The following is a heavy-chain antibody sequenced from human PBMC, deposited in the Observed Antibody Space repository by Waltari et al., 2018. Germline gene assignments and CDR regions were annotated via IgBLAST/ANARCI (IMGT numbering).Heavy chain of an antibody. CDR3: ARGLYYYDSSGYPVLGAFDI. J-gene: IGHJ3*02. CDR2: IYTSGTT. D-gene: IGHD3-22*01. Sequence: QVQLQESGPRLVKSSETLSLTCSVPGVFSGTYYWNWIRLPAGKGLEWIGRIYTSGTTNYNPSLKSRVTMSVDTSRNQFSLKLTSVTAADTAVYFCARGLYYYDSSGYPVLGAFDIWGHGTMVTVSS. CDR1: GVFSGTYY. V-gene: IGHV4-4*07.